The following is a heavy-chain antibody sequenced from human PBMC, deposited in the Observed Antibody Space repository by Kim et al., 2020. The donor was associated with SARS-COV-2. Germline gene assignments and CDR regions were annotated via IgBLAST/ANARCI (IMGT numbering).Heavy chain of an antibody. Sequence: GGSLRLSCAASGFTFSNAWMSWVRQAPGKGLEWVGRIKSKTDGGTTDYAAPVKGRFTISRDDSKNTLYLQMNSLKTEDTAVYYCTTEGSLAGTGDYYYYYGMDVWGQGTTVTVSS. CDR1: GFTFSNAW. D-gene: IGHD6-13*01. V-gene: IGHV3-15*01. CDR3: TTEGSLAGTGDYYYYYGMDV. CDR2: IKSKTDGGTT. J-gene: IGHJ6*02.